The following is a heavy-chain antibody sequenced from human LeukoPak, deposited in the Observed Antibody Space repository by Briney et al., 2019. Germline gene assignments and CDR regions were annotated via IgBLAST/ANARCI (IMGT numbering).Heavy chain of an antibody. D-gene: IGHD3-10*01. CDR2: INHSGST. CDR1: GGSFSGYY. CDR3: ARGWGYYYGSGSYYKREYNWFDP. Sequence: SETLSLTCAVYGGSFSGYYWSWIRQPPGKGLEWIGEINHSGSTNYHPSLTSRVTISVDTSKNQFSLKLTSMTAADTAVYYCARGWGYYYGSGSYYKREYNWFDPWGQGTLVTVSS. V-gene: IGHV4-34*01. J-gene: IGHJ5*02.